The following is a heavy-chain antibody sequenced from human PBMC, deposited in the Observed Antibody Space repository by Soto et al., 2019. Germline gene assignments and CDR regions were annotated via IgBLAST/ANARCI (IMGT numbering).Heavy chain of an antibody. D-gene: IGHD4-17*01. J-gene: IGHJ5*02. CDR2: VYYSGST. V-gene: IGHV4-39*01. Sequence: ETLSLTCTVSGGSINSGAYYWSWIRQPPGEGLEWIGSVYYSGSTYYNPSLKSRVTISIDTSKRQFSLKLSSMTAADTAVYYCARQNTGHNWFDPWGQGTLVTVSS. CDR3: ARQNTGHNWFDP. CDR1: GGSINSGAYY.